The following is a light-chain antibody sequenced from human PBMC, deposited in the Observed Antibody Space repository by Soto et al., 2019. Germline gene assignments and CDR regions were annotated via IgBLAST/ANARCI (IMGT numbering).Light chain of an antibody. CDR3: TSYKGHDFTFI. J-gene: IGLJ1*01. V-gene: IGLV2-8*01. Sequence: QSVLTQPPSASGSLGQSVTISCTGTSSDIGTYDYVSWYQQHPGRAPKLIIFEVSKRPSGVPDRFSGSKSGNTASLIVSGLQPDDEAEYHCTSYKGHDFTFIFGTGTKXT. CDR2: EVS. CDR1: SSDIGTYDY.